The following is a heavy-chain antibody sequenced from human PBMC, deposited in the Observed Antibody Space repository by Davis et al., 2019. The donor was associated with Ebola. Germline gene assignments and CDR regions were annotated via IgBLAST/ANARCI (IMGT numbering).Heavy chain of an antibody. CDR3: AKDHGVTRGAFDI. D-gene: IGHD4-17*01. CDR2: INSDGSST. CDR1: GFTFSSYW. Sequence: PGGSLRLSCAASGFTFSSYWMHWVRQAPGKGLVWVSRINSDGSSTSYADSVKGRFTISRDNSKNTLYLQMNSLRAEDTAVYYCAKDHGVTRGAFDIWGQGTMVTVSS. V-gene: IGHV3-74*01. J-gene: IGHJ3*02.